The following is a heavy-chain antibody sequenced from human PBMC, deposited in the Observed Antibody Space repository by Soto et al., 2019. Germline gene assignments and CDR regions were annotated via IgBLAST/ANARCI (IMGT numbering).Heavy chain of an antibody. D-gene: IGHD3-10*01. CDR1: GFTFRSYG. CDR2: IWFDGSKK. J-gene: IGHJ6*02. CDR3: ARDRLGPYGFGLGV. Sequence: QMQLVESGGGVVQPGRSLRLSCAASGFTFRSYGIHWVRQAPGKGLEWVALIWFDGSKKYYVDSVKGRFAVSRDNSKNTVFLPKNSLRVEDTAVYYWARDRLGPYGFGLGVWGQGTTGTVSS. V-gene: IGHV3-33*01.